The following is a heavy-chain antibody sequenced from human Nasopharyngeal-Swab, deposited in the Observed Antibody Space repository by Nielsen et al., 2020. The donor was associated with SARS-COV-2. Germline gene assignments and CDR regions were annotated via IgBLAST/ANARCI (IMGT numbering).Heavy chain of an antibody. CDR1: GFTFSDYY. J-gene: IGHJ4*02. V-gene: IGHV3-11*04. CDR2: ISSSGSTI. CDR3: ARDEAGTANSGFDY. Sequence: GGSLRLSCAASGFTFSDYYMSWIRQAPGKGPEWVSYISSSGSTIYYADSVKGRFTISRDNAKNSLYLQMNSLRAEDTAIYYCARDEAGTANSGFDYWGQGTLVTVSS. D-gene: IGHD1-1*01.